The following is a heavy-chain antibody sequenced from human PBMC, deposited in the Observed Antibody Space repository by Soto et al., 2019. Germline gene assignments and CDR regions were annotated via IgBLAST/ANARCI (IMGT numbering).Heavy chain of an antibody. J-gene: IGHJ6*02. CDR1: GGSISNSY. CDR2: IYYSYSEST. Sequence: QVQLQQWGAGLLKPSETLSLTCTVSGGSISNSYWSWIRQPPGKGLEWIGYIYYSYSESTKYNPSLKSRVTISLDTSKHQFSLNLSSVTAADTAVYYCARDSPMTTAVDVWGQGTTVTVSS. D-gene: IGHD4-17*01. V-gene: IGHV4-59*01. CDR3: ARDSPMTTAVDV.